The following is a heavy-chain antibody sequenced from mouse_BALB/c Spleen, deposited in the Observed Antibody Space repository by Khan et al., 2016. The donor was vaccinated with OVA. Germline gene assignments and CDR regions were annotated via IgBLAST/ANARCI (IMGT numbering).Heavy chain of an antibody. CDR3: VRDGAYHRNDGWFAY. V-gene: IGHV1-4*01. CDR2: INPSNGYT. D-gene: IGHD2-14*01. CDR1: GYTFTSYT. Sequence: VQLVKSGAELARPGASVKMSCKASGYTFTSYTIHWIKKRPGQGLEWIGYINPSNGYTNYNQKFKDKATLTTDKSSTTAYLQLSSLTSDDSAVYNCVRDGAYHRNDGWFAYWGQGTLVTVSA. J-gene: IGHJ3*01.